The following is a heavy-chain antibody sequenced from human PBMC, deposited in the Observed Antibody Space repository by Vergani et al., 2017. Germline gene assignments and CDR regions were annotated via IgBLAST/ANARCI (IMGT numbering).Heavy chain of an antibody. J-gene: IGHJ4*02. Sequence: EVQLLESGGGLVQPGGSLRLSCAASGFTFDDYAMHWVRQAPGKGLEWVSGISWNSGSIGYADSVKGRFTISRDNAKNSLYLQMNSLRAEDTAVYYCAREGQLVPFDYWGQGTLVTVSS. D-gene: IGHD6-6*01. CDR3: AREGQLVPFDY. V-gene: IGHV3-9*01. CDR1: GFTFDDYA. CDR2: ISWNSGSI.